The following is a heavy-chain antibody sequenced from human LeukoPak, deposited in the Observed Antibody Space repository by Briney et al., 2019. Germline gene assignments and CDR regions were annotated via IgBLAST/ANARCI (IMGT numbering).Heavy chain of an antibody. J-gene: IGHJ4*02. CDR3: ARERPMVRGVPGPFDY. D-gene: IGHD3-10*01. CDR1: GYTFTGYY. CDR2: INPNSGGT. V-gene: IGHV1-2*02. Sequence: ASVKVSCKASGYTFTGYYMHWVRQAPGRGLEWMGWINPNSGGTNYAQKFQGRVTMTRDTSISTAYMELSRLRSDDTAVYYCARERPMVRGVPGPFDYWGQGTLVTVSS.